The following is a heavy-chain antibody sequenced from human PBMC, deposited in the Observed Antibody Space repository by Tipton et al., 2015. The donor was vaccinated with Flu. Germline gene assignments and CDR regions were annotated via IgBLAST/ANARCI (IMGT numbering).Heavy chain of an antibody. CDR3: ARIRYDILTGYSKYGLDV. V-gene: IGHV3-53*01. CDR1: GFTVSSNY. J-gene: IGHJ4*02. CDR2: IYSDGTT. Sequence: VQLVQSGGGLIQPGGSLRLSCAASGFTVSSNYLSWVRQAPGKGLEWVSVIYSDGTTYYADSVKGRFTISRDNSKNTLYLQINSVRAEDTAVYYCARIRYDILTGYSKYGLDVWGQGTLVTVSS. D-gene: IGHD3-9*01.